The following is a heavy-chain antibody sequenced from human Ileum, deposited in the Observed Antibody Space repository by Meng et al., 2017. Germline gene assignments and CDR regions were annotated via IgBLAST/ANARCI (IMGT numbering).Heavy chain of an antibody. V-gene: IGHV1-18*01. CDR3: ARGRHCSSTTCYLSDS. CDR1: GYSFTNYG. J-gene: IGHJ4*02. D-gene: IGHD2-2*01. Sequence: QVHLVQSGPEVRKPRPSVKVSCPASGYSFTNYGINWVRQAPGKGLEWMGWTSTYNSNRNYAQSLQGRVTMTTDTSTTTAYMELRSLTFDDTAVYYCARGRHCSSTTCYLSDSWGQGTLVTVSS. CDR2: TSTYNSNR.